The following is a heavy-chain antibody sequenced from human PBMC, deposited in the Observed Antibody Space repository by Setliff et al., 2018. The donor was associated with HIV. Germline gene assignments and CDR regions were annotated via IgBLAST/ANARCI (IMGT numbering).Heavy chain of an antibody. CDR1: GFTFNNYW. V-gene: IGHV3-7*01. CDR2: IKGDGSET. D-gene: IGHD3-22*01. Sequence: GGSLRLSCESSGFTFNNYWMSWVRQAPGKRPEWVANIKGDGSETYYVDSVKGRFTISRDNAKNSLYLQMNSLRAEDTAVYYCAVHYYDSSGYDYWGQGTLVTVSS. CDR3: AVHYYDSSGYDY. J-gene: IGHJ4*02.